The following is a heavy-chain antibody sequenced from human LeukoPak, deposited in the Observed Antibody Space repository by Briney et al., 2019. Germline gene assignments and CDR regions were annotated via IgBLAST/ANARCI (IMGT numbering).Heavy chain of an antibody. CDR2: IYTSGST. Sequence: PSETLSLTCTVSGGSISHYYWSWIRQPAGKAMEWIGHIYTSGSTNYNPSLKRRVTISFDRSKNQLSLVLTSVTAADTAVYYCARGASSGSYWDMRAEYFRHWGQGTLVTVSS. CDR3: ARGASSGSYWDMRAEYFRH. V-gene: IGHV4-4*07. D-gene: IGHD3-10*01. J-gene: IGHJ1*01. CDR1: GGSISHYY.